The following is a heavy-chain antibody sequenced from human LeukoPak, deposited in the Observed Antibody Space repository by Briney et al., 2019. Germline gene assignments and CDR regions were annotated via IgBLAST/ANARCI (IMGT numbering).Heavy chain of an antibody. J-gene: IGHJ4*02. D-gene: IGHD2-21*01. CDR3: ARHCGP. CDR1: GVSISGSSYY. V-gene: IGHV4-39*01. CDR2: IYFSVRA. Sequence: SETLSLTSAVSGVSISGSSYYWGSGRPPPGEGRGRIWCIYFSVRAYYNPCPTRHVPISADTPKTQFSLKLNSVPATDAGVYCCARHCGPGGQGTLVTVS.